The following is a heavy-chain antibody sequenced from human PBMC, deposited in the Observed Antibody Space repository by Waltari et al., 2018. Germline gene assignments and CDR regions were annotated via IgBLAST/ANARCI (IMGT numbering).Heavy chain of an antibody. J-gene: IGHJ6*02. CDR2: IYYSGST. D-gene: IGHD2-2*01. CDR1: GGSISSYY. V-gene: IGHV4-59*01. Sequence: QVQLQESGPGLVKPSETLSLTCTVSGGSISSYYWSWIRQPPGKGLEWIGYIYYSGSTNYNPSLKSRVTISVDTSKNQFSLKLSSVTAADTAVYYCARTVLDIVVVPAAMDVWGQGTTVTVSS. CDR3: ARTVLDIVVVPAAMDV.